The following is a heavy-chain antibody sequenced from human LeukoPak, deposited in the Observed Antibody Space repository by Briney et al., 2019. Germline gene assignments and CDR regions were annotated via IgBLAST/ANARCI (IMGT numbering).Heavy chain of an antibody. J-gene: IGHJ4*02. CDR3: ARSPTGFGSHFGY. CDR2: IIPIFGTA. Sequence: SVKVSCKASGGTFSSYAISWVRQAPGQGLEWMGGIIPIFGTANYAQKFQGRVTITADESTSTAYMELSSLRSEDTAVYYCARSPTGFGSHFGYWGQGTLVTVSS. CDR1: GGTFSSYA. D-gene: IGHD1-26*01. V-gene: IGHV1-69*13.